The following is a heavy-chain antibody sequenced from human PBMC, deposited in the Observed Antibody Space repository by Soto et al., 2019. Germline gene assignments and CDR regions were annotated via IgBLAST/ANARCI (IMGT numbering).Heavy chain of an antibody. CDR2: IYYSGST. CDR1: GGSISIGGYY. D-gene: IGHD6-6*01. Sequence: SETLSLTCTVSGGSISIGGYYWSCMRQHPGKGLEWIGYIYYSGSTYYNPSLKSRVTISVDTSKNQFSLKLSSVTAADTAVYYCARDSKSSSPRGGAFDIWGQGTMVTVSS. J-gene: IGHJ3*02. CDR3: ARDSKSSSPRGGAFDI. V-gene: IGHV4-31*03.